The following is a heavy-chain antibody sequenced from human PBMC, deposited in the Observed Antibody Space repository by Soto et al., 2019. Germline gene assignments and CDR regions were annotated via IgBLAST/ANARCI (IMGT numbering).Heavy chain of an antibody. V-gene: IGHV4-4*02. J-gene: IGHJ6*02. CDR1: GGSISSDYW. D-gene: IGHD3-10*02. CDR3: ARGIQMCSQVYYGMDV. CDR2: IFDSGST. Sequence: QVQLQESGPGVVKPSGTLSLTCGVSGGSISSDYWWAGVRQSPGRGLEWIGEIFDSGSTHYNPSLESRVTMSVDIVNNHFSLKLMSVTAAHTAVYYCARGIQMCSQVYYGMDVWGQRTTVTVSS.